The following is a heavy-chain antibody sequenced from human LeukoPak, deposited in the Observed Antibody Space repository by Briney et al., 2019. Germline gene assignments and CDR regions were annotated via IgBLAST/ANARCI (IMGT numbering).Heavy chain of an antibody. CDR1: GFTFSSYW. CDR3: ARGGGYSYGSFDY. Sequence: GGSLRLSCAAFGFTFSSYWMHWVRQAPGKGLVWVSRINRDGSSTSYADSVKGRFTISRDNAKNTLYLQMNSLRVEDTAVYYCARGGGYSYGSFDYWGQGTLVTVSS. V-gene: IGHV3-74*01. CDR2: INRDGSST. D-gene: IGHD5-18*01. J-gene: IGHJ4*02.